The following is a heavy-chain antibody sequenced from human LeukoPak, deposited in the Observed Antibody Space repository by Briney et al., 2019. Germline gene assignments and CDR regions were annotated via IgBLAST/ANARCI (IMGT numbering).Heavy chain of an antibody. CDR3: IRGQTIDY. CDR2: IKSDGTGI. Sequence: PGGSLTLSCTTSGFTFSNYWMYWVRQAPGKGLMWVSRIKSDGTGITYTDSVEGRFTISRDNAKKTLYLQMNSLRDEDTAVYYCIRGQTIDYWGQGTLVTVSS. V-gene: IGHV3-74*01. D-gene: IGHD3-3*01. CDR1: GFTFSNYW. J-gene: IGHJ4*02.